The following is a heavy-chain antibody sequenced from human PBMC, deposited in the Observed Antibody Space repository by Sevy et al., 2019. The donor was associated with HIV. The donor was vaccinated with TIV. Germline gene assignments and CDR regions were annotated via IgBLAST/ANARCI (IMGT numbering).Heavy chain of an antibody. CDR1: GFPFGGYT. V-gene: IGHV3-49*04. Sequence: GALRLPCTASGFPFGGYTIDLGPQAPGKGPGGVAFIRGKPYGGTTEYPGSVKGRFTISRDDSKSIAYLQMNSLNTEDTAVYYCTRVEGAADWGMDVRGQGTTVTVSS. D-gene: IGHD1-26*01. CDR2: IRGKPYGGTT. CDR3: TRVEGAADWGMDV. J-gene: IGHJ6*02.